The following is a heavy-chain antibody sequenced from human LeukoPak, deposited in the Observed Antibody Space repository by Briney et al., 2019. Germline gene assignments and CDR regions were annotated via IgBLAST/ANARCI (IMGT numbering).Heavy chain of an antibody. J-gene: IGHJ3*02. CDR3: ARYVEMATTRGTAFDI. CDR1: GGSISSSSYY. V-gene: IGHV4-39*01. D-gene: IGHD5-24*01. CDR2: IYYRGST. Sequence: PSETLSLTCTVSGGSISSSSYYWGGIRQPPGKGLEWIGRIYYRGSTYYTPSLKSRVTISVDTSKNQFSLKLSSVTAADTAVYYCARYVEMATTRGTAFDIWGQGTMVTVSS.